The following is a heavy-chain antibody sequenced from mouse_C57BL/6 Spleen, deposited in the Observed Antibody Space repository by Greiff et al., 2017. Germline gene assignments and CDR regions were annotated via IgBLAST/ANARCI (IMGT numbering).Heavy chain of an antibody. V-gene: IGHV1-64*01. Sequence: QVQLQQPGAELVKPGASVKLSCKASGYTFTSYWMHWVKQRPGQGLEWIGMIHPNSGSTNYKEKFKSKATLTVDKSSSTAYMQLSSLTSEDSAVYYCARGGGNYEYYWGQGTTLTVSS. J-gene: IGHJ2*01. CDR3: ARGGGNYEYY. D-gene: IGHD2-1*01. CDR2: IHPNSGST. CDR1: GYTFTSYW.